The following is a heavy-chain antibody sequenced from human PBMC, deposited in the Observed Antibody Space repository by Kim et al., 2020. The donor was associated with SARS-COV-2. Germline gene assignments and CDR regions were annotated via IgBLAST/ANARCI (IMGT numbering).Heavy chain of an antibody. J-gene: IGHJ4*02. V-gene: IGHV4-39*07. CDR3: ARGDSSGFDY. Sequence: STSSNTCLKSRVTISVDTSKNQCSLKLSSVTAADTAVYYCARGDSSGFDYWGQGTLVTVSS. D-gene: IGHD3-22*01. CDR2: ST.